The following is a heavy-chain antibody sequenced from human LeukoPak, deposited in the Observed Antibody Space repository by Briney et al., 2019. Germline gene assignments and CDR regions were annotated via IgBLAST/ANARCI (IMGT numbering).Heavy chain of an antibody. D-gene: IGHD3-10*02. CDR2: IFRSGSSI. CDR3: AELGITMIGGV. Sequence: GGSLRLSCAASGFTFNTYSMNWVRQAPGKGLEWVSFIFRSGSSIYYADSVKGRFTISRDNAKNSLYLRMNSLRAEDTAVYYCAELGITMIGGVWGKGTTVTISS. CDR1: GFTFNTYS. V-gene: IGHV3-21*01. J-gene: IGHJ6*04.